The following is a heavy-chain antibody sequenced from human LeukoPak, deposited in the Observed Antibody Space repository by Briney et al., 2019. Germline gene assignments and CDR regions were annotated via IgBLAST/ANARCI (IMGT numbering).Heavy chain of an antibody. V-gene: IGHV1-24*01. CDR2: FDPEDGEK. D-gene: IGHD2-21*02. Sequence: ASVKVSCKVSGYTLSELSLHWVRQAPGKGLGWMGGFDPEDGEKVYTQKFRGRLTMTEDTSTGTAYMELSSLRSEDTAIYYCTIVMVTDFPWRYFDSWGQGTLVTVSA. CDR3: TIVMVTDFPWRYFDS. CDR1: GYTLSELS. J-gene: IGHJ4*02.